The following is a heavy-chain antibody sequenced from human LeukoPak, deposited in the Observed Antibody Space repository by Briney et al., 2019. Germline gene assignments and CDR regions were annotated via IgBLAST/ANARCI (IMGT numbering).Heavy chain of an antibody. V-gene: IGHV3-73*01. CDR2: IRSKANSYAT. Sequence: GGSLRLSCAASGFTFSGSAMHWVRQASGKGLEWVGRIRSKANSYATAYAASVKGRFTISRDDSKNTAYLQMNSLKTEDTAVYYCTRQGIQLWLDYYYYYTDVWGKGTTVTVSS. CDR1: GFTFSGSA. J-gene: IGHJ6*03. CDR3: TRQGIQLWLDYYYYYTDV. D-gene: IGHD5-18*01.